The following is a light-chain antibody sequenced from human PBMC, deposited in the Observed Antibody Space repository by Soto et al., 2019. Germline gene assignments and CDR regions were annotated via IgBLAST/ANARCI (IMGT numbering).Light chain of an antibody. Sequence: QSALTQPASVSGSPRQSITTSCTGTSSDVGDGDFVSWYQQRPGNAPKLMIYKVSNRPSGVSNRFSGSKSGNTASLTISGLQAEDEADYYCFSYTRSYTWLFGGVTNLTVL. V-gene: IGLV2-14*01. J-gene: IGLJ3*02. CDR2: KVS. CDR3: FSYTRSYTWL. CDR1: SSDVGDGDF.